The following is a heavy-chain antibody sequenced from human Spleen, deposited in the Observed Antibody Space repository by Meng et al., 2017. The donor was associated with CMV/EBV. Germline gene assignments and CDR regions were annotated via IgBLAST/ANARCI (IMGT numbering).Heavy chain of an antibody. Sequence: SETLSLTCTVSGASVSSGTYYWSWIRQPPGKGLEWIGYIYTSGSTKYNPSLKSRVTISADTSQNQFSLNLRSVSAADTAVYYCARDAWRTYWDGLDYWGQGALVTVSS. D-gene: IGHD1-26*01. CDR1: GASVSSGTYY. J-gene: IGHJ4*02. CDR2: IYTSGST. CDR3: ARDAWRTYWDGLDY. V-gene: IGHV4-61*01.